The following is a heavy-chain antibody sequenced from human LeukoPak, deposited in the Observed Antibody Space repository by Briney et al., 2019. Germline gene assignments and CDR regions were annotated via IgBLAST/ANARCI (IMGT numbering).Heavy chain of an antibody. CDR3: ARTADSSSWPVHFDD. CDR2: ISSSSSYI. Sequence: PGGSLRLSCAASGFTFSSYSMNWVRQAPGKGLEWVSSISSSSSYIYYADSVKRRFTIARDNAKNSLYLQMNSLRAEDTAVYYCARTADSSSWPVHFDDWGQGTLVTVSS. D-gene: IGHD6-13*01. J-gene: IGHJ4*02. CDR1: GFTFSSYS. V-gene: IGHV3-21*01.